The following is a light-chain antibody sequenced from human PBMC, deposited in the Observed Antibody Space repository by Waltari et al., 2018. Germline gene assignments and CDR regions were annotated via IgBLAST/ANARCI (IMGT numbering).Light chain of an antibody. CDR1: QDISSW. CDR3: QQGDGFHPIT. J-gene: IGKJ5*01. Sequence: DIQMNQSPSSVSASVGDRVTITCRASQDISSWLAWYQQKPGQAPRLLIYAVSILHSGVPSRFSGSGSGTDFTLTITSLQPEDFAIYYCQQGDGFHPITFGQGTRLE. V-gene: IGKV1-12*01. CDR2: AVS.